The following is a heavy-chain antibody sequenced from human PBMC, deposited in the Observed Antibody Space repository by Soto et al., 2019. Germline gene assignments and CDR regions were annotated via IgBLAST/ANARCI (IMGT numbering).Heavy chain of an antibody. D-gene: IGHD6-13*01. CDR2: IWYDGSNK. J-gene: IGHJ4*02. CDR3: ARDQQQLVKMSGYSDY. Sequence: QVQLVESGGGVVQPGRSLRLSCAASGFTFSSYGMHWVRQAPGKGLEWVAVIWYDGSNKYYADSVKGRFTISRDNSKNTLYLQMNSLRAEDRAVYYCARDQQQLVKMSGYSDYWGQGTLVTVSS. CDR1: GFTFSSYG. V-gene: IGHV3-33*01.